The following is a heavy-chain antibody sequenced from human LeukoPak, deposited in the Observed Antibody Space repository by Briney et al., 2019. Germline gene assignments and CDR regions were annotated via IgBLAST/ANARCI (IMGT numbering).Heavy chain of an antibody. V-gene: IGHV3-21*01. CDR1: GFTSTTYT. Sequence: PGGSLRLSCAASGFTSTTYTMNWVRQAPGKGLEWVSFISSSNIYIYYADSVKGRFTISRDNAKNSLHLQMNSLRAEDTAVYYCARALGTYAYTDPFDIWGQGTMVTVSS. CDR3: ARALGTYAYTDPFDI. CDR2: ISSSNIYI. J-gene: IGHJ3*02. D-gene: IGHD1-14*01.